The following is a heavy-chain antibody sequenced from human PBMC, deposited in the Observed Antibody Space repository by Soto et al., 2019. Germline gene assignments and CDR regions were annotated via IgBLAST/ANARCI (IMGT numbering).Heavy chain of an antibody. J-gene: IGHJ4*02. V-gene: IGHV3-23*01. CDR1: GFTFSSYA. D-gene: IGHD6-19*01. CDR2: IRSSGSGGST. CDR3: ARRSGYSSGWPYDY. Sequence: QPGGSLRLSCAASGFTFSSYAMSWVRQAPGKGLEWVSSIRSSGSGGSTYYADSVKGRFTISRDNSKNTLYVQMNSLRAEDTALYYCARRSGYSSGWPYDYWGQGTLVTVSS.